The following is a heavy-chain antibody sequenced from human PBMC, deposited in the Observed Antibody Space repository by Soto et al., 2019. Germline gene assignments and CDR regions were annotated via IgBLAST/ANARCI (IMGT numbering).Heavy chain of an antibody. CDR1: GFTFSSYS. J-gene: IGHJ6*02. CDR2: ISSSSSTI. V-gene: IGHV3-48*02. CDR3: ARPEYSSSSYGMDA. Sequence: EVQLVESGGGLVQPGGSLRLSCAASGFTFSSYSMNWVRQAPGKGLEWVSYISSSSSTIYYADSVKGRFTISRDNAKNSLYLQMNSLRDEDTAVYYCARPEYSSSSYGMDAWGQGTTVIVS. D-gene: IGHD6-6*01.